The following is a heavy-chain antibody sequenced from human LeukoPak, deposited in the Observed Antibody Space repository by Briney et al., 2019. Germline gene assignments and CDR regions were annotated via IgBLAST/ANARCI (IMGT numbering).Heavy chain of an antibody. J-gene: IGHJ4*02. D-gene: IGHD6-13*01. CDR3: ARKGVAAGTYDY. CDR2: INSDGSST. Sequence: GGSLRLSCAASGFTFSSYWMHWVRQAPGKGLVWVSRINSDGSSTNYADSVKGRFTISRDNAKNTLYLQMNSLRAEDTAVYYCARKGVAAGTYDYWGQGTLVTVSS. V-gene: IGHV3-74*01. CDR1: GFTFSSYW.